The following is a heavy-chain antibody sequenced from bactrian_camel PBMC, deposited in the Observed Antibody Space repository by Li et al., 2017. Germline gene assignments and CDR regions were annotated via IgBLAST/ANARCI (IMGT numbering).Heavy chain of an antibody. D-gene: IGHD6*01. J-gene: IGHJ4*01. CDR3: AVGASLASFSWYPRGRCAALRISFDH. V-gene: IGHV3S53*01. CDR2: IDSAGSK. CDR1: GDTWSTYC. Sequence: HVQLVESGGTSVQAGGSLRLSCAASGDTWSTYCMGWVRQSPGKEREGVAAIDSAGSKTYHDSVKGRFTISQDNAKTTVYLRMDSLKPDDTAVYRCAVGASLASFSWYPRGRCAALRISFDHWGQGTQVTVS.